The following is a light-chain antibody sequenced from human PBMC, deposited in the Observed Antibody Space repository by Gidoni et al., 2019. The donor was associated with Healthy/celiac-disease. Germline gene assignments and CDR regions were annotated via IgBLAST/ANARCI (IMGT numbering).Light chain of an antibody. J-gene: IGKJ1*01. CDR2: GAS. Sequence: TVLTHSPGTLSLSPGERATLSCRASQSVSSSYLAWYQQKPGQAPRLLIYGASSRATGIPDRFSGSGSGTDFTLTISRLEPEDFAVYYCQQYGSSPRTFGQGTKVEIK. CDR3: QQYGSSPRT. CDR1: QSVSSSY. V-gene: IGKV3-20*01.